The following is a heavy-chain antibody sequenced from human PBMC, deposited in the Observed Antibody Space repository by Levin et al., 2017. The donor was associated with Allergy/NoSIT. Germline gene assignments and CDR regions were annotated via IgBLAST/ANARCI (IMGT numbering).Heavy chain of an antibody. CDR1: GFSFSDYG. V-gene: IGHV3-33*01. CDR3: ARGSGYGSAIFDY. CDR2: IWYDGNRK. J-gene: IGHJ4*02. Sequence: GGSLRLSCAASGFSFSDYGMHWVRQAPGKGLEWVAVIWYDGNRKDYADSVKGRFTISRDNSKNTLNLQMNSLRAEDTAVYYCARGSGYGSAIFDYWGQGTQVTVSS. D-gene: IGHD5-12*01.